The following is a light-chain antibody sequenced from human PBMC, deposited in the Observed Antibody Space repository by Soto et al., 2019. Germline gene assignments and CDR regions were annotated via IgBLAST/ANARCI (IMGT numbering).Light chain of an antibody. CDR1: SSDVGSYNR. CDR2: EVS. Sequence: QSVLTQPPSVSGSPGQSVTISCTGTSSDVGSYNRVSWYQQPPGTAPKLMIYEVSNRPSGVPDRLSGSKSGNTASLTISGLQAEDEADYYCSSYTSSSTLVFGGGTKLTVL. CDR3: SSYTSSSTLV. J-gene: IGLJ2*01. V-gene: IGLV2-18*02.